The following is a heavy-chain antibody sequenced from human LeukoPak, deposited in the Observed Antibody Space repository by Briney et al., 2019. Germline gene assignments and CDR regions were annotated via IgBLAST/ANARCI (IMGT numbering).Heavy chain of an antibody. J-gene: IGHJ4*02. V-gene: IGHV1-8*01. D-gene: IGHD6-13*01. CDR3: ARGTRSIAAAATRVYYFDY. CDR1: GYTLTSYD. Sequence: ASVKVSCKASGYTLTSYDFNWVRQATAQAPTWMAWMNPNSGNTAYARKFQGRVTFTSTTSISTAYVELSSLRSNDTAVYYCARGTRSIAAAATRVYYFDYWGQGTLVTVSS. CDR2: MNPNSGNT.